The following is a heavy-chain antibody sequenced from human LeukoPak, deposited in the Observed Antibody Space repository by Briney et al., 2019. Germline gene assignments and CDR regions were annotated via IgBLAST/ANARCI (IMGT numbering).Heavy chain of an antibody. D-gene: IGHD5-18*01. CDR2: ISSSSSSHI. V-gene: IGHV3-21*01. CDR3: ARDSRIHLWLPRFFMADY. J-gene: IGHJ4*02. Sequence: GGSLRLSCAASGFTFSTYSMHWVRQAPGKGLEWVSSISSSSSSHIYYADSVKGRFTISRDNAKNSLYLQMNSLRAEDTAVYYCARDSRIHLWLPRFFMADYWGQGTLVTVSS. CDR1: GFTFSTYS.